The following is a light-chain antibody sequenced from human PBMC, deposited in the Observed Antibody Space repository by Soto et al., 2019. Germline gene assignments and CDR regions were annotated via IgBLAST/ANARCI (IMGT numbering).Light chain of an antibody. V-gene: IGKV3-15*01. CDR3: QQYNNWPRT. CDR2: GAS. J-gene: IGKJ1*01. CDR1: QSVSSN. Sequence: EIVMPQSPATLSVSPGERATLSCRASQSVSSNLAWYQQKPGQAPRLLIYGASTRATGIPARFSGSGSGTEFTLTLSSLQSEDFAVYYCQQYNNWPRTFRQGTKV.